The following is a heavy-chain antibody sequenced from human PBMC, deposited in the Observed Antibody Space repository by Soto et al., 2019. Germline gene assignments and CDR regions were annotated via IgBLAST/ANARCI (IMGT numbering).Heavy chain of an antibody. CDR3: AKDNSYGSGSYILDY. D-gene: IGHD3-10*01. CDR2: ISWNSGSI. CDR1: GFTFDDYA. J-gene: IGHJ4*02. Sequence: EVQLVESGGGLVQPGRSLRLSCAASGFTFDDYAMHWVRQAPGKGLEWVSGISWNSGSIGYADSVKGRFTISRDNAKNSLYLQMNSLRAEDTALYYCAKDNSYGSGSYILDYWGQGNLVTVSS. V-gene: IGHV3-9*01.